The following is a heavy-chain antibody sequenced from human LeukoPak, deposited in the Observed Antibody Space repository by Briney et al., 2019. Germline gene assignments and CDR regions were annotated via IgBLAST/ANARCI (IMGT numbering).Heavy chain of an antibody. J-gene: IGHJ2*01. CDR1: GGSISQYY. CDR2: VYRSGNT. V-gene: IGHV4-59*01. CDR3: ARVKDFAYSFFDL. Sequence: SETLSLTCTLSGGSISQYYWSWIRQPPGKGPEWLGYVYRSGNTNYNPSLKSRVTISADTSKNHFSLNLTSVTAADTAVYYCARVKDFAYSFFDLWGRGTLVTVSS.